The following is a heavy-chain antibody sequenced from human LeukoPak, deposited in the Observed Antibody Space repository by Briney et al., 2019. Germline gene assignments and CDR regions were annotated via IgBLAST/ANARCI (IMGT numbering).Heavy chain of an antibody. Sequence: GGALRLSCAASGFSFSNYWMSWVRQAPGKGLEWVANIKEDGSEKHYVDSVKGRFTISRDNPKNTLYLQMNSLRAEDTAVYFCAKRGVVIRVILIGFHKEASYFDSWGQGALVTVSS. D-gene: IGHD3-9*01. J-gene: IGHJ4*02. CDR3: AKRGVVIRVILIGFHKEASYFDS. CDR1: GFSFSNYW. CDR2: IKEDGSEK. V-gene: IGHV3-7*03.